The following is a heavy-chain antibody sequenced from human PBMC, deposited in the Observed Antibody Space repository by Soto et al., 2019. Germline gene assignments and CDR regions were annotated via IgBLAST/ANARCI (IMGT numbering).Heavy chain of an antibody. Sequence: GGSLRLSCAASGFTFSSYWMHWVRQAPGKGLVWVSRINPGGSITAYADSVKGRFTVSRDNAKNTLYLQMNSLRGDDTAVYYCARVPTGKYGVWNYWGQGTLVTVSS. J-gene: IGHJ4*02. CDR3: ARVPTGKYGVWNY. CDR2: INPGGSIT. CDR1: GFTFSSYW. D-gene: IGHD2-8*01. V-gene: IGHV3-74*01.